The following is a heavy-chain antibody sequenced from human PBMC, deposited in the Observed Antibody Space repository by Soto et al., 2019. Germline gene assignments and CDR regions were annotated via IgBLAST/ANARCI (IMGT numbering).Heavy chain of an antibody. CDR2: ISGSGGSP. J-gene: IGHJ4*02. Sequence: GGSLRLSCAASGFSFSTYTMSWVRRAPGKGLEWVSAISGSGGSPSYADSVQGRFTISRDNPKKTLYLQMNSLRAEDTAVYYCAKARCTTSNCYVPDYWGQGTLSPSPQ. V-gene: IGHV3-23*01. CDR3: AKARCTTSNCYVPDY. CDR1: GFSFSTYT. D-gene: IGHD2-8*01.